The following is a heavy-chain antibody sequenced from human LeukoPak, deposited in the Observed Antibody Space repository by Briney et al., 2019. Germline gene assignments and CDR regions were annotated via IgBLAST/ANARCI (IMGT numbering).Heavy chain of an antibody. CDR2: ISGSGGST. D-gene: IGHD3-22*01. J-gene: IGHJ4*02. CDR3: AKSGYYYDSSGSN. Sequence: GGSLRLSCAASGFTFSSYVMSWVRQAPGKGLEWVSAISGSGGSTYYADSVKGRFTISRDNSKNTLYLQMNSLRAEDTAVYYCAKSGYYYDSSGSNWGQGTLVTVSS. CDR1: GFTFSSYV. V-gene: IGHV3-23*01.